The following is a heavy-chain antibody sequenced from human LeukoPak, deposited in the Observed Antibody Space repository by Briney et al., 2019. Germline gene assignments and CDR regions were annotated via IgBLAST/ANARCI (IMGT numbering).Heavy chain of an antibody. CDR3: ARRRPGSGTYLDYFDY. Sequence: SQTLSLTCTVSGGSFSSDFFYWSWIRQPPGKGLEWIGNIYYAGNTYYTPSLKSRVTISVDRSKNQFSLKLNSVTAADTAVYFCARRRPGSGTYLDYFDYWGQGTLVTVSS. CDR1: GGSFSSDFFY. J-gene: IGHJ4*02. D-gene: IGHD3-10*01. CDR2: IYYAGNT. V-gene: IGHV4-30-2*01.